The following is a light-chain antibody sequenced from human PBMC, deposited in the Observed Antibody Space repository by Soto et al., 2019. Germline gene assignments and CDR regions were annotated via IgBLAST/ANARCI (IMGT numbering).Light chain of an antibody. Sequence: DIQMTQSPSTLSASVEDRVTITCRASQSISNWLAWYQQKPGKAPKVLIFDASSLQSGVPSRFSGSGSGTEFTLTISSLQPHDFATYYCQQYNSYPETFGQGTKVEIK. CDR2: DAS. CDR3: QQYNSYPET. CDR1: QSISNW. V-gene: IGKV1-5*01. J-gene: IGKJ1*01.